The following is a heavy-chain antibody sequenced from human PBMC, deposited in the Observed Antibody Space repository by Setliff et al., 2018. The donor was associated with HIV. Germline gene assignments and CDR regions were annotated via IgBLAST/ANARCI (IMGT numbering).Heavy chain of an antibody. D-gene: IGHD2-21*01. Sequence: SETLSLTCTVSGGSISSSSYYWGWIRQPPGRGLEWIGSIYYSGSTYYNPSLKSRVTISVDTSKNQFSLKLSSVTAADTAVYYCATSIGGTLFDYWGQGTLVTVSS. CDR2: IYYSGST. CDR3: ATSIGGTLFDY. J-gene: IGHJ4*02. CDR1: GGSISSSSYY. V-gene: IGHV4-39*01.